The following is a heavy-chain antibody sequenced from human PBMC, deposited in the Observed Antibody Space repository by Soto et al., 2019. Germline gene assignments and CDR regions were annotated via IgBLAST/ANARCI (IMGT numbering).Heavy chain of an antibody. Sequence: GGSLRLSCAASGFTFSSYAMHWVRQAPGKGLEYVSAISSNGGSTYYADSVKGRFTISRDNSKNTLYLQMNSLRAEDTAVYYCARGNPGIAAAGNDAFDIWGQGTMVTVSS. D-gene: IGHD6-13*01. J-gene: IGHJ3*02. CDR1: GFTFSSYA. CDR2: ISSNGGST. CDR3: ARGNPGIAAAGNDAFDI. V-gene: IGHV3-64*04.